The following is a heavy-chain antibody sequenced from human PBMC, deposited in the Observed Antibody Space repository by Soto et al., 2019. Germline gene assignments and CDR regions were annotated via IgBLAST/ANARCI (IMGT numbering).Heavy chain of an antibody. CDR3: AKDQERELLIGYYFDY. CDR1: GFTFSSYG. Sequence: QVQLVESGGGVVQPGRSLRLSCAASGFTFSSYGMHWVRQAPGKGLEWVAVISYDGSNKYYADSVKGRFTISRDNXKXXLYLQMNSLRAEDTAVYYCAKDQERELLIGYYFDYWGQGTLVTVSS. D-gene: IGHD1-26*01. J-gene: IGHJ4*02. CDR2: ISYDGSNK. V-gene: IGHV3-30*18.